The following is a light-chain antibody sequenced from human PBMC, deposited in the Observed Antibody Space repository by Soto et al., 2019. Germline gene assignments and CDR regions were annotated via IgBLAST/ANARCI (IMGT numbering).Light chain of an antibody. J-gene: IGKJ1*01. CDR1: QSVSSSY. CDR3: QQFGSSRRWT. CDR2: GAS. V-gene: IGKV3-20*01. Sequence: ETVLTQSPGTLSLSPGERATLSCRASQSVSSSYLAWYQQKPGQAPRLLIYGASSRATGIPDRFSGSGSGTDFTLSISRLEPEDFAVYYCQQFGSSRRWTFGLGTKVEIK.